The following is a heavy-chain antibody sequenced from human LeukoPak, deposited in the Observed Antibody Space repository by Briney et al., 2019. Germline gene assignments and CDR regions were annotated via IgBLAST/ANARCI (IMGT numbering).Heavy chain of an antibody. J-gene: IGHJ4*02. CDR3: ARDIDYSSSSFDY. CDR1: GYTFNGYY. CDR2: INPNSGGT. V-gene: IGHV1-2*02. D-gene: IGHD6-6*01. Sequence: ASVKVSCKASGYTFNGYYMHWVRQAPGQGLEWMGWINPNSGGTNYAQKFQGRVTMTRDTSISTAYMELSRLRSDDTAVYYCARDIDYSSSSFDYWGQGTLVTVSS.